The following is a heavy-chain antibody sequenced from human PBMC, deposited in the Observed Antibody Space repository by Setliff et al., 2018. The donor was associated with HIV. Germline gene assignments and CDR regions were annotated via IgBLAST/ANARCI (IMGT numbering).Heavy chain of an antibody. J-gene: IGHJ6*02. D-gene: IGHD2-21*02. CDR3: ANLRGEEAGNFYYFYFGLDV. CDR2: TIPKFGTS. V-gene: IGHV1-69*13. CDR1: GGSLRSLS. Sequence: SVKVSCKASGGSLRSLSINWVRQAPGQGLEWMAGTIPKFGTSNYAHKFQGRMTITADESTSTAYMELTSLRSEDTAVYYCANLRGEEAGNFYYFYFGLDVWGQGTTVTVSS.